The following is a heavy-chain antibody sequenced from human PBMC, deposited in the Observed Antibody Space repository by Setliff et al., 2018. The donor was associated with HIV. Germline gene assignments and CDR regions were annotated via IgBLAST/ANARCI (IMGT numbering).Heavy chain of an antibody. CDR3: ARENHGFNTRAFDI. D-gene: IGHD6-25*01. CDR1: GGSISSHY. V-gene: IGHV4-59*11. CDR2: MDDRGST. J-gene: IGHJ3*02. Sequence: PSETLSLTCTVSGGSISSHYWGWIRKPPGKVLEWIGYMDDRGSTTYNASLKRRVTISIETSKNQCSLRLSSVTGADTAVYYCARENHGFNTRAFDIWGQGKKGTVSS.